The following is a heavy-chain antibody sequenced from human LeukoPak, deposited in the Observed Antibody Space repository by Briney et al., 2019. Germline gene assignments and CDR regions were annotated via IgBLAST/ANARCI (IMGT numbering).Heavy chain of an antibody. CDR1: GYTFTDYY. CDR3: ARDLRSGMGEGSFDF. CDR2: INPQSGDT. Sequence: ASVKVSCKTSGYTFTDYYMHWVRLAPGQGLEWMRWINPQSGDTYYAQTFQGRVAMTRDTSTSTVYMDLRSLRSDDTALYYCARDLRSGMGEGSFDFWGQGTVV. J-gene: IGHJ4*02. D-gene: IGHD3-10*01. V-gene: IGHV1-2*02.